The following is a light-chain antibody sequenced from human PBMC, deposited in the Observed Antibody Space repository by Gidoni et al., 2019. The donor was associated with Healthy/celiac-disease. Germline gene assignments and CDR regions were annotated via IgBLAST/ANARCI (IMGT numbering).Light chain of an antibody. Sequence: QSDLTQPASVAGSPGPSITLSCTGTSSDVGGDHYVSWYQQHPGKAPKLMIYEVSNRPSGVSNRFSGSKAGNTASLTISGLQAEDEADYYCSSYTSSSTRVFGGGTKLTVL. J-gene: IGLJ2*01. CDR2: EVS. V-gene: IGLV2-14*01. CDR1: SSDVGGDHY. CDR3: SSYTSSSTRV.